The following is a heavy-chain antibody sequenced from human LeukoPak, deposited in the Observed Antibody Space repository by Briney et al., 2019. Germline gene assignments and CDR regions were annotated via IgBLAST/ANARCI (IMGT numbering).Heavy chain of an antibody. CDR1: GFTFSSYA. J-gene: IGHJ3*02. CDR2: ISYDGSNK. CDR3: AREEMIDAFDI. Sequence: GGSLRLSCAASGFTFSSYAMHWVRQAPGKGLEWVAVISYDGSNKYYADSVKGRFTISRDNAKNTLYLQMNSLRAEDTAVYYCAREEMIDAFDIWGQGTMVTVSS. V-gene: IGHV3-30*04. D-gene: IGHD3-22*01.